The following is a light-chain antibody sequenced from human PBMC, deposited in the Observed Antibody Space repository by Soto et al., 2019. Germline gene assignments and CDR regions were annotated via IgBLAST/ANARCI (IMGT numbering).Light chain of an antibody. J-gene: IGKJ4*01. CDR3: QEYNSY. V-gene: IGKV1-5*03. Sequence: QMTQSPSTLSASVGDRITITCRASQGIDDWLAWYQQKPGKVPKILIYRSSNLQSGVPSRFSGRGFGTEFTLTITSLQPDDSANYYCQEYNSYFGGGTKVEIK. CDR1: QGIDDW. CDR2: RSS.